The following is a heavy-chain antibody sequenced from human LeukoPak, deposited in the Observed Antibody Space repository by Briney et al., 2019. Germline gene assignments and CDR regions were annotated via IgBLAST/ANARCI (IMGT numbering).Heavy chain of an antibody. CDR3: AKDYCRDGNCPFPFLDS. CDR1: GFTLTNHG. CDR2: ITGTGGK. J-gene: IGHJ4*02. V-gene: IGHV3-23*01. D-gene: IGHD2-15*01. Sequence: GGSLRLSCAVSGFTLTNHGVSWVRQAPGKGLEWVSIITGTGGKYYGDSVKGRFVLSRDNSKNTVYMQMSSLRAEDTATYYCAKDYCRDGNCPFPFLDSWGQGIQVTVSS.